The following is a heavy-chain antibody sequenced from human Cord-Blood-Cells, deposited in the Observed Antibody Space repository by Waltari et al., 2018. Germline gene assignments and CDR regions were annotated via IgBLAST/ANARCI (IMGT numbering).Heavy chain of an antibody. CDR2: IYYSGST. V-gene: IGHV4-59*01. CDR3: ARAGSGSYYYYYGMDV. J-gene: IGHJ6*02. Sequence: QVQLQESGPGLVKPSETLSLTCPGSGGSIRSYYWSWIRPPPGKGLEWIGYIYYSGSTNYNPSLKSRVTISVDTSKNQFSLKLSSVTAADTAVYYCARAGSGSYYYYYGMDVWGQGTTVTVSS. D-gene: IGHD3-10*01. CDR1: GGSIRSYY.